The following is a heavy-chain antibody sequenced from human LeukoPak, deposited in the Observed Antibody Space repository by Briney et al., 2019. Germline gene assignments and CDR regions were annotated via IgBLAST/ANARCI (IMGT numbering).Heavy chain of an antibody. Sequence: GGSLRLSCAASGFTFSSYWMSWVRQAPGKGLEWVANIKQDGSEKYYVDSVKGRFTISRDNAKNSLYLQMNSLGAEDTAVYYCAELGITMIGGVWGKGTTVTISS. J-gene: IGHJ6*04. CDR3: AELGITMIGGV. V-gene: IGHV3-7*01. D-gene: IGHD3-10*02. CDR1: GFTFSSYW. CDR2: IKQDGSEK.